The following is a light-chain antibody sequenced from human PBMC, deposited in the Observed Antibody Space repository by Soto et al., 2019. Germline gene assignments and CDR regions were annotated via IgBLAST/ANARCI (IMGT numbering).Light chain of an antibody. CDR2: AAS. CDR1: QGISTY. J-gene: IGKJ1*01. V-gene: IGKV1-39*01. CDR3: QQSYSTTWT. Sequence: MQMTQSPSSLSACVGDRVTITCRASQGISTYLNWYQQKPGKAPKLLIYAASSLQSGVPSRFSGSGSETDFTLTISSLQPEDFATYSCQQSYSTTWTFGQGTKVDIK.